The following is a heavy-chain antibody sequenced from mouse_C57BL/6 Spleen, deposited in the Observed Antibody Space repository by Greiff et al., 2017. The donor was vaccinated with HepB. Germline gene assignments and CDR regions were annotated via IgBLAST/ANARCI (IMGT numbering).Heavy chain of an antibody. D-gene: IGHD1-1*01. CDR1: GYTFTSYW. Sequence: QVQLQQPGAELVKPGASVKLSCKASGYTFTSYWMHWVKQRPGQGLEWIGMIHPNSGSTNYNEKFKSKATLTVDKSSSTAYMQLSSLTSEDSAVYYCAREFYYYGSSYGFAYWGQGTLVTVSA. CDR3: AREFYYYGSSYGFAY. V-gene: IGHV1-64*01. J-gene: IGHJ3*01. CDR2: IHPNSGST.